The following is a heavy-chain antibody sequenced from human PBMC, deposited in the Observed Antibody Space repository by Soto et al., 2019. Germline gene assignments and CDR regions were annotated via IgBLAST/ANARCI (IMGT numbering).Heavy chain of an antibody. Sequence: GGSLRLSCAASGFTFDDYAMHWVRQAPGKGLEWVSGISWNSGSIGYADSVKGRFTISRDNAKNSLYLQMNSLRAEDTALYYCAKDMTLTVAGTGFDYWGQGTLVTVSS. D-gene: IGHD6-19*01. CDR1: GFTFDDYA. CDR2: ISWNSGSI. CDR3: AKDMTLTVAGTGFDY. V-gene: IGHV3-9*01. J-gene: IGHJ4*02.